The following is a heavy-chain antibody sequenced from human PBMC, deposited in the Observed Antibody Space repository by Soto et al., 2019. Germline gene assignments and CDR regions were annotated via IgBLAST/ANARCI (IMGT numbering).Heavy chain of an antibody. CDR3: ARDRVTTISLEACYYYGMDV. V-gene: IGHV3-30-3*01. CDR1: GFTFSSYA. Sequence: GGSLRLSCAASGFTFSSYAMHWVRQAPGKGLEWVAVISYDGSNKYYADSVKGRFTISRDNSKNTLYLQMNSLRAEDTAVYYCARDRVTTISLEACYYYGMDVWGQGTTVTVSS. J-gene: IGHJ6*02. CDR2: ISYDGSNK. D-gene: IGHD3-3*01.